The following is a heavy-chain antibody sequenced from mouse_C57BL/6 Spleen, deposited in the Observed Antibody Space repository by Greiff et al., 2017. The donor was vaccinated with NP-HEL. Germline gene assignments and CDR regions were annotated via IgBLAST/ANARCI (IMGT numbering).Heavy chain of an antibody. CDR3: ASLDGYYGYYAMDY. V-gene: IGHV2-2*01. CDR1: GFSLTSYG. D-gene: IGHD2-3*01. CDR2: IWSGGST. J-gene: IGHJ4*01. Sequence: QVQLKESGPGLVQPSQSLSITCTVSGFSLTSYGVHWVRQSPGKGLEWLGVIWSGGSTDYNAAFISRLSISKDNSKSQVFFKMNSLQADDTAIYYCASLDGYYGYYAMDYWGQGTSVTVSS.